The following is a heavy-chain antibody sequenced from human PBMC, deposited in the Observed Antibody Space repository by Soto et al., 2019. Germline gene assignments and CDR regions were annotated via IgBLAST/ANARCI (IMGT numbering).Heavy chain of an antibody. CDR3: ARGGTPIGY. CDR2: ISAYNGNT. D-gene: IGHD3-16*01. J-gene: IGHJ4*02. CDR1: GYTFTNFG. V-gene: IGHV1-18*01. Sequence: QVQLVQSGAEVKKPGASVKVSCKASGYTFTNFGISWVRQAPGQGLEWMGWISAYNGNTNYAQNFQGRVTMTTDTSQSTGYLGLRRLRSEDTAGYYCARGGTPIGYWGQGTLVTLSS.